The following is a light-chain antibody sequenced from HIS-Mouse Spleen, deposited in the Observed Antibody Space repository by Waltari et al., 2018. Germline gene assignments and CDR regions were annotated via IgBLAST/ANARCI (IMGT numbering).Light chain of an antibody. CDR3: SSYAGSPWV. J-gene: IGLJ1*01. CDR1: NSDVGCHTY. V-gene: IGLV2-8*01. Sequence: QSALTQPHHASGSPGQSGTISCTGTNSDVGCHTYASWYQHHPGKAPKIMIYEVIKRPSGVPDRFSGSKSGNTASLTVSGLQAEDEADYYCSSYAGSPWVFGTGTKVTVL. CDR2: EVI.